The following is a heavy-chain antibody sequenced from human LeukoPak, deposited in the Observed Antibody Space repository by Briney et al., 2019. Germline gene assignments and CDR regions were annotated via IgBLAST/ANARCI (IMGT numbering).Heavy chain of an antibody. CDR2: INHSGST. D-gene: IGHD2-21*02. CDR1: GGSFSGYY. J-gene: IGHJ4*02. Sequence: SETLSLTCAVYGGSFSGYYWSWIRQPPGKGLEWIGEINHSGSTNYNPSLKSRVTISVDTSKNQFSLKLNSVTAADTAVYYCARGPYCGGDCYSHLDYWGQGTLVTVSS. V-gene: IGHV4-34*01. CDR3: ARGPYCGGDCYSHLDY.